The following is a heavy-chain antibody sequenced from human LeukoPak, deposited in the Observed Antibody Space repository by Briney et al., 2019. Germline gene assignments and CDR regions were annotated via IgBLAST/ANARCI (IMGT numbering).Heavy chain of an antibody. V-gene: IGHV4-4*02. CDR1: GGSISSSNW. Sequence: SETLSLTCAVSGGSISSSNWWSWVRQPPGKGLEWIGEIYHSGSTNYNPSLKSRVTISVDKSKNQFSLKLSSVTAADTAVYYCARASVVGATSEDYWGQGTLVTVSS. J-gene: IGHJ4*02. D-gene: IGHD1-26*01. CDR3: ARASVVGATSEDY. CDR2: IYHSGST.